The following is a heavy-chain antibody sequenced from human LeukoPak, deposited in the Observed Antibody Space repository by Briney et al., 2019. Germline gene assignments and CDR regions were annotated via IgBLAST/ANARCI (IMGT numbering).Heavy chain of an antibody. Sequence: ASVKVSCKXSGYTFTSYDINWVRQATGQGLEWMGWMNPNSGNTGYAQKFQGRVTMTRNTSISTAYMELSSLRSEDTAVYYCAGGDVDCTNGVCGYFDYWGQGTLVTVSS. V-gene: IGHV1-8*01. D-gene: IGHD2-8*01. J-gene: IGHJ4*02. CDR3: AGGDVDCTNGVCGYFDY. CDR1: GYTFTSYD. CDR2: MNPNSGNT.